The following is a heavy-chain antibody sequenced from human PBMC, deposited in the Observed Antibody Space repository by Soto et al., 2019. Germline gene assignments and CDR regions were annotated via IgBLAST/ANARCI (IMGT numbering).Heavy chain of an antibody. CDR1: GFTFNTYG. Sequence: QEQLVESGGGVVQPGRSLRLSCAASGFTFNTYGMHWVRQIPGKGLQWVAIIWYDGSIKYYADSVKGRFTISRDNSKNTLYLQMNSMRDEDTAVYYCARIDFTGGNCKLYYHYGMDVLGQGTTVTVSS. CDR2: IWYDGSIK. J-gene: IGHJ6*02. V-gene: IGHV3-33*01. D-gene: IGHD2-15*01. CDR3: ARIDFTGGNCKLYYHYGMDV.